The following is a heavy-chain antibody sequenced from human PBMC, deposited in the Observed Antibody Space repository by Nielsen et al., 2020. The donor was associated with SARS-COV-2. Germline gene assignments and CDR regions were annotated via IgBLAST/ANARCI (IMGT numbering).Heavy chain of an antibody. CDR3: VRIDMATISVDY. V-gene: IGHV4-39*06. J-gene: IGHJ4*02. Sequence: SETLSLTCTVSGASISSLSLYWGWIRQPPGKGLEWIGSIYHSGSAYYDSSLKSRVTISVDTSKNQFPLNLNSVTAADTAVYYCVRIDMATISVDYWGRGTLVTVSS. D-gene: IGHD5-24*01. CDR2: IYHSGSA. CDR1: GASISSLSLY.